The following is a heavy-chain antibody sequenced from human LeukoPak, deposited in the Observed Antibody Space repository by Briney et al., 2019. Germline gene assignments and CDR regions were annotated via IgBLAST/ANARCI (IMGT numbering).Heavy chain of an antibody. Sequence: GGSLRLSCAASGFTLSSYGMHWVRQAPGKGLGWVAFIRYDGSNKYYADSVKGRFTISRDNSKNTLYLQMNSLRAEDTAVYYCAKDSLPYYYDSSGPTFDYWGQGTLVTVSS. CDR1: GFTLSSYG. CDR3: AKDSLPYYYDSSGPTFDY. J-gene: IGHJ4*02. CDR2: IRYDGSNK. V-gene: IGHV3-30*02. D-gene: IGHD3-22*01.